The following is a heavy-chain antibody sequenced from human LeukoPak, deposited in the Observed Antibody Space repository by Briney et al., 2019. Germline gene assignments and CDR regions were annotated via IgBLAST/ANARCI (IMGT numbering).Heavy chain of an antibody. CDR1: GYTFTSYG. V-gene: IGHV1-18*01. D-gene: IGHD6-13*01. CDR3: ARAYSIDLVGKFDY. Sequence: ASVKVSCKASGYTFTSYGISWVRQAPGQGLEWMGWISAYNGNTNYAQKLQGRVTMTTDTSTSTAYMELRSLRSDDTAVYYCARAYSIDLVGKFDYWGQGTLVTVSS. J-gene: IGHJ4*02. CDR2: ISAYNGNT.